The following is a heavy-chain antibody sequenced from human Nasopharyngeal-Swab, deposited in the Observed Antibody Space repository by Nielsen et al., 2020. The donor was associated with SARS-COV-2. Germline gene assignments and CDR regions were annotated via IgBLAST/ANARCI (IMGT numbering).Heavy chain of an antibody. CDR2: IYHSGST. J-gene: IGHJ5*02. CDR1: GYSISSGYY. V-gene: IGHV4-38-2*02. CDR3: ARDGGIAAAGTNWFDP. D-gene: IGHD6-13*01. Sequence: SKTLSLTCTVSGYSISSGYYWGWIRQPPGKGLEWIGSIYHSGSTYYNPSLKSRVTISVDTSKNQFSLKLSSVTAADTAVYYCARDGGIAAAGTNWFDPWGQGTLVTVSS.